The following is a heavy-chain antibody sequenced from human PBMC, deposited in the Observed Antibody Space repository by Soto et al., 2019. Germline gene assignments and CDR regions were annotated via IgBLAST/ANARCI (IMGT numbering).Heavy chain of an antibody. CDR1: GGSFDTYD. CDR2: SNHRGSN. V-gene: IGHV4-34*01. CDR3: ARGGSSDWQVALDM. J-gene: IGHJ3*02. Sequence: SETLSLTCVVSGGSFDTYDWNLFRKSPGKGLEWIGESNHRGSNNYSPSLKSRVTISLDTSKNQFSLKLTSVTAADTAVYYCARGGSSDWQVALDMWGQGTMVTVSS. D-gene: IGHD6-19*01.